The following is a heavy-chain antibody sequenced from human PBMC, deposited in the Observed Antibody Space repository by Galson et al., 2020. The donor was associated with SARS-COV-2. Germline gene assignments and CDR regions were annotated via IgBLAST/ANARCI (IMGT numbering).Heavy chain of an antibody. CDR3: AREKGSSGKAGYLDY. CDR2: ISPDGSGR. Sequence: GVSLKISCAPSGISFTHSPVHWVRQAPGKGLEWMTVISPDGSGRAYADSAKGRFTISRDTSKNTVSLQMNSLRPDDTAVYYCAREKGSSGKAGYLDYWGQGTLVTVSS. D-gene: IGHD3-22*01. J-gene: IGHJ4*02. V-gene: IGHV3-30*01. CDR1: GISFTHSP.